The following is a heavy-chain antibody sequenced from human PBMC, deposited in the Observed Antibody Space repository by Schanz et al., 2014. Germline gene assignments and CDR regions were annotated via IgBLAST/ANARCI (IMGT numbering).Heavy chain of an antibody. CDR1: GFTFSTSA. V-gene: IGHV3-23*01. J-gene: IGHJ4*02. D-gene: IGHD6-13*01. CDR2: ILGLASTT. Sequence: EVQLLESGGGLVQPGGSLRLSCAASGFTFSTSAMSWVRQVPGKGLEWVSAILGLASTTYYADSVRGRFTMSRDNSKSTLYLQMNSLRAGDAAVYYCARGLIAAAGGAFDYWGQGTLVAVSA. CDR3: ARGLIAAAGGAFDY.